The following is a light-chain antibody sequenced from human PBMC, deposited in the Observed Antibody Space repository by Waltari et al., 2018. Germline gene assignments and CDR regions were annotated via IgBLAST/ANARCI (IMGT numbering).Light chain of an antibody. Sequence: QSVLTQPPSVSGAPGQRVTISCTGSSSNIGAGYDVHWYQQLPGTAPKLLIYANTTRPSGVPDRFAGSKSGTSASLAITGLQAEDEADYYCQSHDSSHYVFGTGTKVTVL. CDR3: QSHDSSHYV. J-gene: IGLJ1*01. CDR1: SSNIGAGYD. V-gene: IGLV1-40*01. CDR2: ANT.